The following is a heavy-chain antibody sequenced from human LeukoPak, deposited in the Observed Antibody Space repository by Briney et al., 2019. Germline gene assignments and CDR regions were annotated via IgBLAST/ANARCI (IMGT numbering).Heavy chain of an antibody. Sequence: GGSLRLSCAATGFTFSSYWMSWVRQAPGKGLEWVANIRQDGSDKYYVDSVKGRFTISRDNAKNSLYLQMNSLRAEDTAVYYCARGGYTYGVRPFWDQGTLVTVSS. CDR1: GFTFSSYW. J-gene: IGHJ4*02. D-gene: IGHD5-18*01. CDR2: IRQDGSDK. V-gene: IGHV3-7*01. CDR3: ARGGYTYGVRPF.